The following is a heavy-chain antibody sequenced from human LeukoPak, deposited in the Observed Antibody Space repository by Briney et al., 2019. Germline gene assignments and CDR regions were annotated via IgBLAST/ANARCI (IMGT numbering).Heavy chain of an antibody. V-gene: IGHV3-30*02. Sequence: RLXCAASGFTFSNYGIXWVRQAPXXXXXXVTFMQYDGSDKFYADSVKGRFTISRDNSKNTLSLQMNSLRAEDTAVYYCVRDDDRPDNGLDYWGQGTLVTVSS. D-gene: IGHD3-22*01. CDR2: MQYDGSDK. CDR3: VRDDDRPDNGLDY. J-gene: IGHJ4*02. CDR1: GFTFSNYG.